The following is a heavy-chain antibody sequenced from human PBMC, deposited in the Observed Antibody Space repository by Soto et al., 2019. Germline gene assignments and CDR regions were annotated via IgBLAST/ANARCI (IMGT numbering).Heavy chain of an antibody. CDR2: INHSGST. D-gene: IGHD3-10*01. CDR1: GGSFSGYY. J-gene: IGHJ6*03. Sequence: SETLSLTCAVYGGSFSGYYWSWIRQPPGKGLEWIGEINHSGSTNYNPSLKSRVTISVDTSKNQFSLKLSSVTAADTAVYYCARPPHASGVFGGYYYYYMDVWGKGTTVTVSS. CDR3: ARPPHASGVFGGYYYYYMDV. V-gene: IGHV4-34*01.